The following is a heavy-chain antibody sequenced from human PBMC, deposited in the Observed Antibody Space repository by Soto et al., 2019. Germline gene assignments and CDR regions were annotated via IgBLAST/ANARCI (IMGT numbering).Heavy chain of an antibody. CDR3: AKDAERITMVRGVISRGLKYFDY. J-gene: IGHJ4*02. Sequence: GGSLRLSCAASGFTFSSYAMSWVRQAPGKGLEWVSAISGSGGSTYYADSVKGRFTISRDNSKNTLYLQMNSLRAEDTAVYYCAKDAERITMVRGVISRGLKYFDYWGQGTLVTVSS. CDR2: ISGSGGST. V-gene: IGHV3-23*01. D-gene: IGHD3-10*01. CDR1: GFTFSSYA.